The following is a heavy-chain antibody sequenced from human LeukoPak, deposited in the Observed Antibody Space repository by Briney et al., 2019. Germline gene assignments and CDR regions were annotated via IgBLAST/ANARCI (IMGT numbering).Heavy chain of an antibody. Sequence: SETLSLTCTVSGGSISSYYWRWIRQPPGKGLEWTGYIYYSGSTNYNPSLKSRVTISVDTSKNQFSLKLSSVTAADTAVYYCARHGSSWYEKDYFDYWGQGTLVTVSS. CDR1: GGSISSYY. CDR3: ARHGSSWYEKDYFDY. J-gene: IGHJ4*02. V-gene: IGHV4-59*08. D-gene: IGHD6-13*01. CDR2: IYYSGST.